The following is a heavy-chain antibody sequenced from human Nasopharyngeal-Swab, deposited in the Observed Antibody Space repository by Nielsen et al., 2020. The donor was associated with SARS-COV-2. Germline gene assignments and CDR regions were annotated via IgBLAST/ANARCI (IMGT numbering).Heavy chain of an antibody. Sequence: GGSLRLSCAASGFTFSNYWMSWVRQAPGKVLEWVANIKQDGSGEYYLDSVKGRFTISRDNTNNSLYLQMHSLRVEDTAVYYCVRDAEMATIINGPAEFDYWGQGSLVTVSS. CDR2: IKQDGSGE. D-gene: IGHD5-24*01. J-gene: IGHJ4*02. V-gene: IGHV3-7*01. CDR3: VRDAEMATIINGPAEFDY. CDR1: GFTFSNYW.